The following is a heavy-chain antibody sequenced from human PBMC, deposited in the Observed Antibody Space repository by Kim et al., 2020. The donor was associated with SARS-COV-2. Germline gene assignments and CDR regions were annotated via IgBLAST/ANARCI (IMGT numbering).Heavy chain of an antibody. CDR2: IYYSGST. CDR1: GGSISSYY. D-gene: IGHD2-2*01. J-gene: IGHJ5*02. Sequence: SETLSLTCTVSGGSISSYYWSWIRQPPGKGLECIGYIYYSGSTNYNPSLKSRVTISVDTSKNQFSLKLSSVTAVDTAVYYCARVALGYCSSTSCHKGFDPWGQGTLVTVSS. CDR3: ARVALGYCSSTSCHKGFDP. V-gene: IGHV4-59*01.